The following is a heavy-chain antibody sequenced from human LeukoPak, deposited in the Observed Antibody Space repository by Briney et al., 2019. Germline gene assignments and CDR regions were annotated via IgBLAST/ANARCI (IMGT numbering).Heavy chain of an antibody. V-gene: IGHV3-66*04. Sequence: GGSLRLSCAASGFNVSGNYMSWVRQAPGKGLEWVSVIYSGVSSYYADHVKGRFTISRDNAKNTLYLQMNTLRAEDTAVYYCARHYHDILAGYGHWGQGTLVTVSS. D-gene: IGHD3-9*01. CDR2: IYSGVSS. J-gene: IGHJ4*02. CDR3: ARHYHDILAGYGH. CDR1: GFNVSGNY.